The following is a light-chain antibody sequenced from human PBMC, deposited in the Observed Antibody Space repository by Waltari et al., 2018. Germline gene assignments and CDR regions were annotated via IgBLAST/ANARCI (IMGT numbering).Light chain of an antibody. CDR1: SSNIGSNY. J-gene: IGLJ2*01. CDR3: AAWDDSLSGVL. CDR2: RNN. Sequence: ISCSGSSSNIGSNYVYWYQQLPGPAPQLLIYRNNQRPSGVPDRFSGSKSGTSASRAISGLRSEDEADYYCAAWDDSLSGVLFGGGTKLTV. V-gene: IGLV1-47*01.